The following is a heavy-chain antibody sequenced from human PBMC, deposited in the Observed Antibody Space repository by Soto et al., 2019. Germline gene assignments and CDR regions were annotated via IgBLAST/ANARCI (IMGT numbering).Heavy chain of an antibody. Sequence: PGESLKFSCQASGYSFTDYWSDCVRHMPGKCLERTGIIHTRDSDTKYSPSFQGHVTVSVDTSISTAFPQWNSLKASDSAIYYCARQHYDFWSGSDIGSSYFDFWGRGTQVTVSS. CDR1: GYSFTDYW. CDR2: IHTRDSDT. J-gene: IGHJ2*01. D-gene: IGHD3-3*01. V-gene: IGHV5-51*01. CDR3: ARQHYDFWSGSDIGSSYFDF.